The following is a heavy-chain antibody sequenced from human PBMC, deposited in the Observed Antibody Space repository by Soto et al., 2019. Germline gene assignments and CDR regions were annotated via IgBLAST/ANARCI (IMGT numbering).Heavy chain of an antibody. CDR3: ARMVYANGYYYYGMDV. Sequence: GASVKVSCKASGYTFTDYYMHWVRQAPGQGLEWMGIINPSGGSTSYAQKFQGRVTMTRDTSTSTAYMELSSLRSEDTAVYYCARMVYANGYYYYGMDVWGQGTTVTVSS. D-gene: IGHD2-8*01. V-gene: IGHV1-46*01. J-gene: IGHJ6*02. CDR2: INPSGGST. CDR1: GYTFTDYY.